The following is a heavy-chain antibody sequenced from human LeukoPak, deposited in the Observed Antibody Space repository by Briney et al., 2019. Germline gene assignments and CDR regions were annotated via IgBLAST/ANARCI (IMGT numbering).Heavy chain of an antibody. CDR2: IYHNGNT. D-gene: IGHD1-26*01. Sequence: PSETLSLTCTVSGYSISSGYYWGWIRQPPGKGLEWIGSIYHNGNTYYNPALKSRVTISVDTSKNQFSLKLSSVTAADTAVYYCARRVGATFDYWGQGTLVTVSS. J-gene: IGHJ4*02. CDR3: ARRVGATFDY. V-gene: IGHV4-38-2*02. CDR1: GYSISSGYY.